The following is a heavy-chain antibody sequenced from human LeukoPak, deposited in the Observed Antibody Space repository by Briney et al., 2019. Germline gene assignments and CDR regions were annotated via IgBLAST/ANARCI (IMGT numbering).Heavy chain of an antibody. J-gene: IGHJ6*02. CDR2: NYYSGST. CDR3: ARERRTSYYGSGTYYYGMDV. CDR1: GGSISSYY. Sequence: PSETLSLTCTVSGGSISSYYWSWIRQPPGKGLEWIGYNYYSGSTNYNPSLKSRVTISVDTSKDQFSLKLSSVTAADTAVYYCARERRTSYYGSGTYYYGMDVWGQGTTVTVSS. V-gene: IGHV4-59*01. D-gene: IGHD3-10*01.